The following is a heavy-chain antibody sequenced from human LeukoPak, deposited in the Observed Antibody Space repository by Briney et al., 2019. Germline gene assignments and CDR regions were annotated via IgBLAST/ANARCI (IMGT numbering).Heavy chain of an antibody. CDR2: IIPIFGTA. D-gene: IGHD3-3*01. CDR1: GGTFSSYA. CDR3: ARELISGSGQAAFDI. Sequence: SVKVSCKASGGTFSSYAISWVRQAPGQGLEWMGGIIPIFGTANYAQKFQGRVTITADKSTSTAYMELSSLRSEDTAVYYCARELISGSGQAAFDIWGQGTMVTVSS. J-gene: IGHJ3*02. V-gene: IGHV1-69*06.